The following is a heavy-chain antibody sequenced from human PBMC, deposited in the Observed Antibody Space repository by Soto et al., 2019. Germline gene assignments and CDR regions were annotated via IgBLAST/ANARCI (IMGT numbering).Heavy chain of an antibody. V-gene: IGHV3-30*12. CDR1: GFIFSNFG. CDR3: VRGMNPLF. J-gene: IGHJ4*01. CDR2: IYNDGHTK. Sequence: GGSLRLSCAASGFIFSNFGMHWVRQAPGKGLEWVAAIYNDGHTKEYADSVKDRFTVSRDNAKNALYLQMNSLRADDTAVYFCVRGMNPLFGGQGTLVTVSS.